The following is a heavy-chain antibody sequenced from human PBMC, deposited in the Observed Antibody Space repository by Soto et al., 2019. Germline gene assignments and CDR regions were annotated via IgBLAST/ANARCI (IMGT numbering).Heavy chain of an antibody. V-gene: IGHV3-74*01. CDR1: GFTFSSYW. J-gene: IGHJ4*02. Sequence: PGGSLRLSCAASGFTFSSYWMHWVRQAPGKGLVWVSRINSDGSSTSYADSVKGRFTISRDNARNTLYLQMNSLRAEDTAVYYCARGIGSTWFATIDYWGQGTLVTVSS. CDR3: ARGIGSTWFATIDY. CDR2: INSDGSST. D-gene: IGHD3-22*01.